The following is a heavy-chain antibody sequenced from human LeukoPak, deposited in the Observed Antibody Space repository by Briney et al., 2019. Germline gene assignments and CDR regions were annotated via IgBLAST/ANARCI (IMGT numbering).Heavy chain of an antibody. D-gene: IGHD5-12*01. CDR2: IYYSGST. J-gene: IGHJ5*02. Sequence: SETLSLTCTVSGRSISSSTYYWGWLRQPPGKGLEWIGSIYYSGSTYYNPSLKSRGTISVDTSKNQFSLKVSSVTAADTAVYYCARQAPRYSGYDRLLHFDPWGQGTLVTVSS. CDR3: ARQAPRYSGYDRLLHFDP. CDR1: GRSISSSTYY. V-gene: IGHV4-39*01.